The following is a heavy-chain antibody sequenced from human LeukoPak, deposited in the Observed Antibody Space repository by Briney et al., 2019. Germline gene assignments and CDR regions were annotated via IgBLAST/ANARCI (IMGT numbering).Heavy chain of an antibody. CDR2: IKKKTDGGTT. V-gene: IGHV3-15*01. Sequence: GGSLRLSCAASGFTFSNYAMHWVRQAPGKGLEWVGLIKKKTDGGTTDYTAPAKGRFTISRDDSKNTLYLQMNSLTTEDTAVYYCSGSFLGNWGQGTLVTVSS. J-gene: IGHJ1*01. CDR1: GFTFSNYA. CDR3: SGSFLGN. D-gene: IGHD1-26*01.